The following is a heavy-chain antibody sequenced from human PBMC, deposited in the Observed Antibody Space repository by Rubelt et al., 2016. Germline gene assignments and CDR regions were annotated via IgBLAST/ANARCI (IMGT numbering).Heavy chain of an antibody. D-gene: IGHD4-17*01. Sequence: QVQLQESGPGLVKPSETLSLTCTVSGGSMSPYYWNWIRQPAGKGLEWIGRIFTSGSTTYNPSLKSRVSMSVDTSKNQFSLKLSSVTAADTAVYYCARETAVTTLFYYYYMDVWGKGTTVTVSS. CDR2: IFTSGST. CDR3: ARETAVTTLFYYYYMDV. V-gene: IGHV4-4*07. CDR1: GGSMSPYY. J-gene: IGHJ6*03.